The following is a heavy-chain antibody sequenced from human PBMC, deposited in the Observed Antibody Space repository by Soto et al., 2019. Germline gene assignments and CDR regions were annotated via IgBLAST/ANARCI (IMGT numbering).Heavy chain of an antibody. CDR2: ISYDGSNK. CDR1: GFTFSSYA. J-gene: IGHJ6*02. V-gene: IGHV3-30-3*01. Sequence: QVQLVESGGGVVQPGRSLRLSCAASGFTFSSYAMHWVRQAPGKGLEWVAVISYDGSNKYYADSVKGRFTISRDNSKKPLLSQMNRLGGWEPAVDYWAGTGRPGIAQNYGMDVWGQGTTVTRSS. D-gene: IGHD6-13*01. CDR3: AGTGRPGIAQNYGMDV.